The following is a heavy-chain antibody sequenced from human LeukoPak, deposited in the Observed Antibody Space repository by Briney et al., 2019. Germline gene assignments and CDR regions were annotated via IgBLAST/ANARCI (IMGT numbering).Heavy chain of an antibody. Sequence: PSGTLSLTCTVSGGSVSSTTYYWGWIRQPPGKGLEWIGNVYYSGSTYYNPSLKSRVTMSVDTSKNQFSLKMSSVTAADTAVYCARLSKGRYFDYIFDYWGQGTLVTVSS. V-gene: IGHV4-39*01. CDR1: GGSVSSTTYY. CDR3: ARLSKGRYFDYIFDY. D-gene: IGHD3-9*01. CDR2: VYYSGST. J-gene: IGHJ4*02.